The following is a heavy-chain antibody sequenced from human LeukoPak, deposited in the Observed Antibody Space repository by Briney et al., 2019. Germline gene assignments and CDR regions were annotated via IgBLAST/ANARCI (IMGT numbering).Heavy chain of an antibody. CDR3: ARTYCGGDCRGYYYSYYMDV. V-gene: IGHV4-61*02. D-gene: IGHD2-21*02. CDR2: IYTSGST. Sequence: SETLSLTCAVSGGSISSSNWWSWVRQPAGKGLEWIGRIYTSGSTNYNPSLKSRITISVDTSKNQFSLKLSSVTAADTAVYYCARTYCGGDCRGYYYSYYMDVWGKGTTVTISS. CDR1: GGSISSSNW. J-gene: IGHJ6*03.